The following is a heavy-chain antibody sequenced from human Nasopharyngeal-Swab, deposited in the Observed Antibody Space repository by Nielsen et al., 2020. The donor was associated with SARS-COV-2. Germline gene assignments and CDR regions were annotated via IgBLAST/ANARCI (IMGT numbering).Heavy chain of an antibody. CDR1: GYSFTSYW. CDR3: ARHGNIVVAPADY. Sequence: GGSLKISCKGSGYSFTSYWIGWVRQMPGKGLEWMGIIYPGDSDTRYSPSFQGQVTISADKSISTAYLQWSSLKASDTAMYYCARHGNIVVAPADYWGQGTLVTVSS. J-gene: IGHJ4*02. CDR2: IYPGDSDT. V-gene: IGHV5-51*01. D-gene: IGHD2-21*01.